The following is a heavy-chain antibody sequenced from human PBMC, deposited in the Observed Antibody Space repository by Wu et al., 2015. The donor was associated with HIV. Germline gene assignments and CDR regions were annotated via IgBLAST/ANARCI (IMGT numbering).Heavy chain of an antibody. D-gene: IGHD2-15*01. CDR2: IIPIFGKA. CDR3: ATGEXESAALEY. Sequence: QVQLVQSGAEVKKPGASVRVSCKASESTFTSYFMHWVRQAPGQGLQWMGGIIPIFGKAHYARRLQGKVTITADESTNTVYMELRSLKSEDTAIYYCATGEXESAALEYWGQGTLVTVSS. V-gene: IGHV1-46*01. CDR1: ESTFTSYF. J-gene: IGHJ4*02.